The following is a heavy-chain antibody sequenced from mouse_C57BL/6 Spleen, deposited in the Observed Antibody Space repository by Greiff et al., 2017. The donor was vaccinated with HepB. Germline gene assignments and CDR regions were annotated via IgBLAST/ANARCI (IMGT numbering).Heavy chain of an antibody. D-gene: IGHD2-1*01. CDR2: INPGSGGT. J-gene: IGHJ4*01. CDR1: GYAFTNYL. CDR3: ARDGNYLYYAMDY. Sequence: VQLQKSGAELVRPGTSVKVSCKASGYAFTNYLIEWVKQRPGQGLEWIGVINPGSGGTNYNEKFKGKATLTADKSSSTAYMQLSSLTSEDSAVYFCARDGNYLYYAMDYWGQGTSVTVSS. V-gene: IGHV1-54*01.